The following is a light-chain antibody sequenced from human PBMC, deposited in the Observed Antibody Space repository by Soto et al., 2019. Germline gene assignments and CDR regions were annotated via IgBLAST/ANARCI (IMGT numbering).Light chain of an antibody. V-gene: IGKV3-20*01. CDR2: GAS. CDR1: QSVSNNY. Sequence: EIVLSQSPGTLSLSTGERATLSCRASQSVSNNYLAWYQQKPGQAPRLLIYGASNRATGIPDRFSGSGSETEFTLTIRSLQSEDFAVYYCQQYGSSRTFGQGTKVDIK. J-gene: IGKJ1*01. CDR3: QQYGSSRT.